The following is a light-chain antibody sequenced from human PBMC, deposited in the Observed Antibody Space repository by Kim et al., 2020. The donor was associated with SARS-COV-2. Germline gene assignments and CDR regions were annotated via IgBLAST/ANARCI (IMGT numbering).Light chain of an antibody. CDR1: QSVSSSN. J-gene: IGKJ2*01. CDR3: QRYGSSYT. CDR2: GAS. Sequence: SLAPGERATLPCRASQSVSSSNLAWYQQKPGQAPRLLIYGASSRATDIPDRFSGSGSGTDFTLTISRLEPEDFAVYYCQRYGSSYTFGQGTKLEIK. V-gene: IGKV3-20*01.